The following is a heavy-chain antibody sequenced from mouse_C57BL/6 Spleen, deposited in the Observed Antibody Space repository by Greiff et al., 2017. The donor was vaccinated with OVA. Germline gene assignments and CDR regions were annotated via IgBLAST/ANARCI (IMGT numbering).Heavy chain of an antibody. CDR1: GYTFTSYT. J-gene: IGHJ1*03. CDR2: INPSSGYT. Sequence: QVQLQQSGAELARPGASVKMSCKASGYTFTSYTMHWVNQRPGQGLEWIGYINPSSGYTKYNQKFKDKATLTADKSSSTAYMQLSSLTSEDSAVYYGARSWDYDGYCYFDVWGTGTTVTVSS. CDR3: ARSWDYDGYCYFDV. D-gene: IGHD2-4*01. V-gene: IGHV1-4*01.